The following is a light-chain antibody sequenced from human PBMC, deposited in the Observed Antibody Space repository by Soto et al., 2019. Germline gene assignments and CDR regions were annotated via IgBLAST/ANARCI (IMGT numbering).Light chain of an antibody. CDR3: CSYAGSSTYV. J-gene: IGLJ1*01. CDR1: SSDDGSYNL. V-gene: IGLV2-23*01. CDR2: EGS. Sequence: QSVLTQPASVSGSPGQSITISCTGTSSDDGSYNLVSWYQQHPGKAPKLMIYEGSKRPSGVSNRFSGSKSGNTASLTISGFHSEDEADYYCCSYAGSSTYVFGTGTKVTVL.